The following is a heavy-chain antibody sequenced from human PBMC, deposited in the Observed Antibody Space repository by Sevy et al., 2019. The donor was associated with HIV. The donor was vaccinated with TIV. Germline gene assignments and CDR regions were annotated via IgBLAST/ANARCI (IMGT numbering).Heavy chain of an antibody. CDR2: INPNGGGT. CDR3: ARSVYGSGTYLNDY. V-gene: IGHV1-2*02. J-gene: IGHJ4*02. Sequence: ASVKVSCKASGYYFTGYYVHWVRQAPGQGLEWMGWINPNGGGTNIEQKFHGRVTMSRDTSITTAYMELIRLRSNDTGVYYCARSVYGSGTYLNDYWGQGTLVTVSS. CDR1: GYYFTGYY. D-gene: IGHD3-10*01.